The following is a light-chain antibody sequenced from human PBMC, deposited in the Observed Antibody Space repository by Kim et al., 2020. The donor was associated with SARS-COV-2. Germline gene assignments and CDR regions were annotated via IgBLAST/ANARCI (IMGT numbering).Light chain of an antibody. Sequence: VSPGQTASIPWSGDKVGDKYACWYQQKPGQSPVLVIYQDSKRPSGIPERFSGSNSGNTATLTISGTQAMDEADYYCQAWDSSTVVIFGGGTQLTVL. V-gene: IGLV3-1*01. CDR2: QDS. J-gene: IGLJ2*01. CDR1: KVGDKY. CDR3: QAWDSSTVVI.